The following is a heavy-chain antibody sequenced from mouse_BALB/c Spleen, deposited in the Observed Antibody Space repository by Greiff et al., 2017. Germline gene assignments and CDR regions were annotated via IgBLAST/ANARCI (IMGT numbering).Heavy chain of an antibody. J-gene: IGHJ4*01. CDR3: AREGITTGSYAMDY. D-gene: IGHD1-1*01. CDR1: GYTFTDYA. Sequence: VQLQQSGAELVRPGVSVKISCKGSGYTFTDYAMHWVKQSHAKSLEWIGVISTYYGDASYNQKFKGKATMTVDKSSSTAYMELARLTSEDSAIYYCAREGITTGSYAMDYWGQGTSVTVSS. CDR2: ISTYYGDA. V-gene: IGHV1S137*01.